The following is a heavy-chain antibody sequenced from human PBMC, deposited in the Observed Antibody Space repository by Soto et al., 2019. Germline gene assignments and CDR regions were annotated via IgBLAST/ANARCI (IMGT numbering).Heavy chain of an antibody. CDR2: INSPGSGT. D-gene: IGHD6-13*01. CDR3: AKGGSSWSRFDY. V-gene: IGHV3-23*01. Sequence: EVQLLESGGGLVQPGGSLRLSCAASEFTFSSHAMSWVRQAPGKGLEWVSTINSPGSGTYYADSVKGRFTISRDNTKNTLYLPMNSLRAEDTAVYYCAKGGSSWSRFDYWGQGTLVTVSS. J-gene: IGHJ4*02. CDR1: EFTFSSHA.